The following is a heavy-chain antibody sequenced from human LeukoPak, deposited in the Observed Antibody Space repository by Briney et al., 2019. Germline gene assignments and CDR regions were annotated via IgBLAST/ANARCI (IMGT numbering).Heavy chain of an antibody. V-gene: IGHV3-23*01. Sequence: PGGSLRLSCAASGFTFSTFALSWFRQAPGKGLEWVSAISSVSRTYYAGSVKGRFAISRDNSENTLFLHMNSLRFEDTAIYYCAKEVSGPGWYTVDYWGQGTLVTVSS. J-gene: IGHJ4*02. D-gene: IGHD6-19*01. CDR3: AKEVSGPGWYTVDY. CDR1: GFTFSTFA. CDR2: ISSVSRT.